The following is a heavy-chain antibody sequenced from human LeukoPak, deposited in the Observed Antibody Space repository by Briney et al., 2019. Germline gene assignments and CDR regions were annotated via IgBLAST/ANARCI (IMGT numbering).Heavy chain of an antibody. CDR3: ARGEVYSSSWYYFDY. Sequence: SETLSLTCAVYGGSFSGYYWSWIRQPPGKGLEWIGEINHSGSTNYNPSLKSRVTISVDTSKNQFSLKLSSVTAADTAVYYCARGEVYSSSWYYFDYWGQGTPVTVSS. J-gene: IGHJ4*02. V-gene: IGHV4-34*01. CDR2: INHSGST. D-gene: IGHD6-13*01. CDR1: GGSFSGYY.